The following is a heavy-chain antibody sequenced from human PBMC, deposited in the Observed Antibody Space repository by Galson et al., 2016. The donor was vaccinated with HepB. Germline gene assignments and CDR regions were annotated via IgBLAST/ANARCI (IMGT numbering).Heavy chain of an antibody. CDR3: ARGLVEWSFPYYSAMDV. J-gene: IGHJ6*02. Sequence: SLRLSCATSGFTFTSYGMHWVRQAPGKRLEWVAVIWYDGSNTFYGDSVKGRFIISRDIPKRTVFLQMNSLRADDTAVYYCARGLVEWSFPYYSAMDVWGQGTTVTVSS. CDR1: GFTFTSYG. D-gene: IGHD3-3*01. V-gene: IGHV3-33*01. CDR2: IWYDGSNT.